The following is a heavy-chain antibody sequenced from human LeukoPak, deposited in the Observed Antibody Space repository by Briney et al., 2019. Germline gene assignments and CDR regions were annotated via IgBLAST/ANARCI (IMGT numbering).Heavy chain of an antibody. CDR2: INPNSGGT. D-gene: IGHD3-22*01. Sequence: ASVKVSCKASAYTFSDYYMHLVRQAPGQGLEWMGWINPNSGGTNYAQKFQGRVTMTRDTSISTGYMELSRLRSDDTAVYYCAGGITTRHFYYGMDVWGQGTTVTVSS. V-gene: IGHV1-2*02. J-gene: IGHJ6*02. CDR1: AYTFSDYY. CDR3: AGGITTRHFYYGMDV.